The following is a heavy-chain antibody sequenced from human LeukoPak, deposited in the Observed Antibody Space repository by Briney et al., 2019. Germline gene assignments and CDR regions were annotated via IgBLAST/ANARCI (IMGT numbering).Heavy chain of an antibody. CDR1: GGSISSYY. D-gene: IGHD2-2*01. J-gene: IGHJ4*02. Sequence: SETLSLTCTVSGGSISSYYWSWIRQPPGKGLGWIGYIYYSGSTNYNPSLKSRVTISVDTSKNQFSLKLSSVTAADTAVYYCARDCSSTSCYVDYWGQGTLVTVSS. CDR3: ARDCSSTSCYVDY. V-gene: IGHV4-59*01. CDR2: IYYSGST.